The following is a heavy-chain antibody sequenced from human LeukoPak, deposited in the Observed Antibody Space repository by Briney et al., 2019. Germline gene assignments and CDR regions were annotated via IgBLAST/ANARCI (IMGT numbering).Heavy chain of an antibody. D-gene: IGHD5-18*01. CDR2: INWNGGST. CDR1: GFTFDDYG. CDR3: ARDGNGYSYGHGGGAFDI. Sequence: GGSLRLSCAASGFTFDDYGMSWVRQAPGKGLEWVSGINWNGGSTGYADSVKGRFTISRDNAKNSLYLQMNSLRAEDTALYYCARDGNGYSYGHGGGAFDIWGQGTMVTVSS. V-gene: IGHV3-20*04. J-gene: IGHJ3*02.